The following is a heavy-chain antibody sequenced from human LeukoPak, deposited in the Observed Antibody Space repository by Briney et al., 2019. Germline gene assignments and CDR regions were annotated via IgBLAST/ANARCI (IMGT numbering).Heavy chain of an antibody. CDR2: IKQDGSEK. CDR1: GFTFSSYW. CDR3: ARDLSPGPYDFWSGYFRDYGMDV. D-gene: IGHD3-3*01. V-gene: IGHV3-7*01. J-gene: IGHJ6*02. Sequence: PGGSLRLSCAASGFTFSSYWVSWVRQAPGKGLEWVANIKQDGSEKYYVDSVKGRFTISRDNAKNSLYLQMNSLRAEDTAVYYCARDLSPGPYDFWSGYFRDYGMDVWGQGTTVTVSS.